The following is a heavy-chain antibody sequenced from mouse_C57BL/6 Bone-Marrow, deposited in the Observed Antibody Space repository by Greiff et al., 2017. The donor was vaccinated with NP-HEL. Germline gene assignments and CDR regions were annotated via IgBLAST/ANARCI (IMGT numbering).Heavy chain of an antibody. D-gene: IGHD2-3*01. CDR2: ISNGGGST. V-gene: IGHV5-12*01. Sequence: EVKVVESGGGLVQPGGSLKLSCAASGFTFSDYYMYWVRQTPEKRLEWVAYISNGGGSTYYLDTVKGRFTISRDNAKNTLYLQMSRLKSENKARDYSARHLGYDGADWGQGTLVTVSA. J-gene: IGHJ3*01. CDR3: ARHLGYDGAD. CDR1: GFTFSDYY.